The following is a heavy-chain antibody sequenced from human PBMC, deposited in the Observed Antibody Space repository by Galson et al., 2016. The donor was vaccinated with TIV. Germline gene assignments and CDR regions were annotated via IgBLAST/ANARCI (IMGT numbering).Heavy chain of an antibody. CDR1: GGSFRGYY. D-gene: IGHD5-12*01. Sequence: SETLSLTCGVNGGSFRGYYWAWIRQSPGMGLEWIGDVNDNGRVDYNPSLKGCVTLSADASTTQFPLKLTSVTAADTGFYYCARNKRGFTRGYGGHFDSWGQGILVTVSS. CDR3: ARNKRGFTRGYGGHFDS. CDR2: VNDNGRV. J-gene: IGHJ4*02. V-gene: IGHV4-34*01.